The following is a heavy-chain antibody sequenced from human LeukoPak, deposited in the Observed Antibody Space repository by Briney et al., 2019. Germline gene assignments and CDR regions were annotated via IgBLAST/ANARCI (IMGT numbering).Heavy chain of an antibody. Sequence: SETLSLTCAVYGGSFSGYYWSWIRQPPGKGLEWIGEINRSGSTNYNPSLKSRVTISVDTSKNQFSLKLSSVTAADTAVYYCAREGYCSSTSCYYYYGMDVWGQGTTVTVSS. CDR2: INRSGST. D-gene: IGHD2-2*01. CDR3: AREGYCSSTSCYYYYGMDV. J-gene: IGHJ6*02. V-gene: IGHV4-34*01. CDR1: GGSFSGYY.